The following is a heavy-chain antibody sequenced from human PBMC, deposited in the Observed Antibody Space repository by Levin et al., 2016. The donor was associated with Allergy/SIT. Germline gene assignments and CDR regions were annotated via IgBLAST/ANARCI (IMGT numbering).Heavy chain of an antibody. CDR3: ARVDEIVFSVSGAFDI. CDR2: IYHSGST. Sequence: SETLSLTCAVSGGSISSSNWWSWVRQPPGKGLEWIGEIYHSGSTNYNPSLKSRVTISVDKSKNQFSLKLSSVTAADTAVYYCARVDEIVFSVSGAFDIWGQGTMVTVSS. D-gene: IGHD5/OR15-5a*01. CDR1: GGSISSSNW. V-gene: IGHV4-4*02. J-gene: IGHJ3*02.